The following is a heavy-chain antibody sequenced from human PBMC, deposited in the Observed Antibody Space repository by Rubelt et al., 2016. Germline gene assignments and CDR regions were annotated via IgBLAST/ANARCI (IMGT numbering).Heavy chain of an antibody. J-gene: IGHJ6*02. Sequence: QAPGKGLEWVSYISSSSSTIYYADSVKGRFTISRDNAKNSLYLQMNSLRAEDTAVYYCAREGSYYYYGMDVWGQGTTVTVSS. CDR2: ISSSSSTI. CDR3: AREGSYYYYGMDV. V-gene: IGHV3-48*04.